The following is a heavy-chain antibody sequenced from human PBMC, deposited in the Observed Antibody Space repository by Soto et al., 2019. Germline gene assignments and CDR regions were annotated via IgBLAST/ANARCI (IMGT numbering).Heavy chain of an antibody. CDR2: ISHHGGIK. CDR1: GFTFRNFG. J-gene: IGHJ4*02. Sequence: PGESLKISCAGSGFTFRNFGIHWVRQAPGKGLEWVAYISHHGGIKYYADSVKGRFTISRDNSKNTLYLQMNSLRAEDTAVYYCAKDRAFRSEQLVLSVFDYWGQGTLVTVSS. D-gene: IGHD6-13*01. V-gene: IGHV3-30*18. CDR3: AKDRAFRSEQLVLSVFDY.